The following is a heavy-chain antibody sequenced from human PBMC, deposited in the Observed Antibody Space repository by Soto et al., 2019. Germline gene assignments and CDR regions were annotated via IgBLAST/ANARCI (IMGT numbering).Heavy chain of an antibody. D-gene: IGHD4-4*01. CDR1: GGSFSGYY. J-gene: IGHJ4*02. CDR3: ARVQYRRRTLDY. CDR2: INHSGST. V-gene: IGHV4-34*01. Sequence: SETLSLTCAVYGGSFSGYYWSWIRQPPGKGLEWIGEINHSGSTNYNPSLKSRVTISVDTSKNQFSLKLSSVTAADTAVYYCARVQYRRRTLDYWGQGTLVTVSS.